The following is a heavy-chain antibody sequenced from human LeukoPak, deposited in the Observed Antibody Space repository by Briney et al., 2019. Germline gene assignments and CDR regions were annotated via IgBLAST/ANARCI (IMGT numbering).Heavy chain of an antibody. Sequence: GGLLRLSCAASGFTFSSYEMIWVRQAPGYGLEWFSYISSSGSTIYYEDSVKGRFTISRDNAKNSLYLQMNSLRAEDTAVYYCARDRYSTLGDMVRGAFDPWGQGTLVTVSS. CDR1: GFTFSSYE. J-gene: IGHJ5*02. CDR2: ISSSGSTI. D-gene: IGHD3-10*01. V-gene: IGHV3-48*03. CDR3: ARDRYSTLGDMVRGAFDP.